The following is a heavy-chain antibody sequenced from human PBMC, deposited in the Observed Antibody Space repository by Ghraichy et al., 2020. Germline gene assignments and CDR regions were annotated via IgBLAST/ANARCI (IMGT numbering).Heavy chain of an antibody. Sequence: GESLNISCAASGFTIDSHWMHWVRQVPGKGLVWVSGINNDGSNTDYADFVTGRLAISRDNSNNTVELQMNSPRVDDSAVYYCARGDYYFGIDVWGQGTTVTVSS. J-gene: IGHJ6*02. V-gene: IGHV3-74*01. CDR1: GFTIDSHW. CDR2: INNDGSNT. CDR3: ARGDYYFGIDV.